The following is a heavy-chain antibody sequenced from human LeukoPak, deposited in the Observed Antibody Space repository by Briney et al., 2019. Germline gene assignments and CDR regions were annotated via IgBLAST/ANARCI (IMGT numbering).Heavy chain of an antibody. CDR1: GYTFTSYA. Sequence: ASVKVSCKASGYTFTSYAMHWVRQAPGQRLEWMGWSNAGNGNTKYSQEFQGRVTITRDTSASTAYMELSSLRSEDMAVYYCARGYSYGLDYYYMDVWGKGTTVTVSS. CDR3: ARGYSYGLDYYYMDV. CDR2: SNAGNGNT. J-gene: IGHJ6*03. D-gene: IGHD5-18*01. V-gene: IGHV1-3*02.